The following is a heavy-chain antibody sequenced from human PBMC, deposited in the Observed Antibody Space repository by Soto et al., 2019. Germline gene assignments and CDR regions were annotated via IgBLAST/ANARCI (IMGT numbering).Heavy chain of an antibody. D-gene: IGHD3-3*01. CDR2: ISAYNGNT. J-gene: IGHJ5*02. CDR3: ARGYYDFWSGYKGHWFDP. CDR1: GYTFTSYG. Sequence: ASVKVSCKASGYTFTSYGISWVRQAPGQGLEWMGWISAYNGNTNYAQKLQGRVTMTTDTSTSTAYMELRSLRSDDTAVYYCARGYYDFWSGYKGHWFDPWGQGTLVTAPQ. V-gene: IGHV1-18*01.